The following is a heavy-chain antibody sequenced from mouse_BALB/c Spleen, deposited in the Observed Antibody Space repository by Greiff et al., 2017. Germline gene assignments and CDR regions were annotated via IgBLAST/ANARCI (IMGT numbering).Heavy chain of an antibody. CDR2: INPSTGYT. V-gene: IGHV1-7*01. J-gene: IGHJ3*01. Sequence: QVQLKQSGAELAKPGASVKMSCKASGYTFTSYWMHWVKQRPGQGLEWIGYINPSTGYTEYNQKFKDKATLTADKSSSTAYMQLSSLTSEDSAVYYCARKNHYGNFFAYWGQGTLVTVSA. D-gene: IGHD2-1*01. CDR1: GYTFTSYW. CDR3: ARKNHYGNFFAY.